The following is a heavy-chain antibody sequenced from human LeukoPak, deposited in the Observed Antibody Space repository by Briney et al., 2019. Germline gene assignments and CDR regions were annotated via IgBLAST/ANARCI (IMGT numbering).Heavy chain of an antibody. Sequence: SETLSLTCTVSGGSISSSSYYWGWIRQPPGKGLEWIGSIYYSGSAYYNPSLKSRITVSVDTSKNQFSLKVSSVTAADTAVYWCARGFFSSSGPFDYWGQGTLVTVSS. CDR1: GGSISSSSYY. D-gene: IGHD6-19*01. J-gene: IGHJ4*02. CDR3: ARGFFSSSGPFDY. V-gene: IGHV4-39*07. CDR2: IYYSGSA.